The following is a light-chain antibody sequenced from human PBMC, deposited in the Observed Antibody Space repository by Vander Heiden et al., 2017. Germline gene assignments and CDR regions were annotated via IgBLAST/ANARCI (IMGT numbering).Light chain of an antibody. CDR3: ALYLGGGVEV. CDR1: SRSVSTYTN. J-gene: IGLJ3*02. Sequence: TVVTQEPSLSVSPGGTVTPTCGLNSRSVSTYTNPRWYLQTPGQAPRMLIYYTDTRPSGVPHRFAGSILGNKAALTITGAQADDESDYYCALYLGGGVEVFGGGTKLTVL. V-gene: IGLV8-61*01. CDR2: YTD.